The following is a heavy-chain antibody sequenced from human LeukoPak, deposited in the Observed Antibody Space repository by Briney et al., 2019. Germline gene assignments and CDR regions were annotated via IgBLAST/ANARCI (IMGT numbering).Heavy chain of an antibody. D-gene: IGHD1-1*01. V-gene: IGHV4-34*01. CDR1: GESFDSFY. CDR2: VNQSGGS. J-gene: IGHJ5*02. Sequence: SETLSLTCAVYGESFDSFYWNWVRQAPGKGLEWLGEVNQSGGSDYNPALESRVAISADASKRQFSLKLISVTAADTAVYYCAVRLTTGRLGPASIWFDPWGQGTLVSVSS. CDR3: AVRLTTGRLGPASIWFDP.